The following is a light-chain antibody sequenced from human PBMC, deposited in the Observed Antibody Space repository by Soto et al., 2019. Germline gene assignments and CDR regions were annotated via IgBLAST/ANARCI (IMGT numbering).Light chain of an antibody. CDR3: KQADTSPIT. J-gene: IGKJ5*01. Sequence: DIQMTQSPSSVSASVGDRVTISCQASQGISRSLAWYQQKPGKAPKLLIYAASSLQSGVPSRFSGSGFGTDFTLTISSLQPEDSAIYYCKQADTSPITFGQGTRLEIK. CDR1: QGISRS. CDR2: AAS. V-gene: IGKV1D-12*01.